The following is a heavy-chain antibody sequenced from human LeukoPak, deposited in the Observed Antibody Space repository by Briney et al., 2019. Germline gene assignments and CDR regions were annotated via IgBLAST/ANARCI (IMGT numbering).Heavy chain of an antibody. CDR3: ARGRSRSKDDYFDY. Sequence: GESLKISCKGSGYSFTSYWIGWVRQMPGKGLEWMGIIYPGDSDTRYSPSFQGQVTISADKSISTTYLQWNSLKASDTAIYYCARGRSRSKDDYFDYWGQGTLVTVSS. V-gene: IGHV5-51*01. D-gene: IGHD1-26*01. J-gene: IGHJ4*02. CDR1: GYSFTSYW. CDR2: IYPGDSDT.